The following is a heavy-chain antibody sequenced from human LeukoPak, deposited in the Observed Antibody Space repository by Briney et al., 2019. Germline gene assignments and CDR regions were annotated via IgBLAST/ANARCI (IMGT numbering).Heavy chain of an antibody. Sequence: SETLSLTCTVSGGSISSYYWSWIRQPPGKGLEWVGYVYYSGITNYNPSLKSRVTISLDMSKNQFSLKLSSVTAADTAVYYCARDRPSGSGSSFSLGMDVWGQGTTVTVSS. CDR3: ARDRPSGSGSSFSLGMDV. D-gene: IGHD3-10*01. V-gene: IGHV4-59*01. J-gene: IGHJ6*02. CDR1: GGSISSYY. CDR2: VYYSGIT.